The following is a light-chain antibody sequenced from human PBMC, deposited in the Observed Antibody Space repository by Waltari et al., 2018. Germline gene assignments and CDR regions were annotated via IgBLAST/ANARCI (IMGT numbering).Light chain of an antibody. Sequence: QSALTQPASVSGSPGQSITISCTGTSNDVGGYKYVSWYQQHPGKAPKVLIYDVNNRPAVVSNRSSGANAGNTASLTSLGLQAEDEADYFCSSYTSSTSVIFGGGTKVTVL. CDR1: SNDVGGYKY. J-gene: IGLJ2*01. CDR2: DVN. V-gene: IGLV2-14*03. CDR3: SSYTSSTSVI.